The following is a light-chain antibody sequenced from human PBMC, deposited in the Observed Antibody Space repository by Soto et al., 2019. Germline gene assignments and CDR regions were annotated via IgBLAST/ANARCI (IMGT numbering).Light chain of an antibody. CDR3: CSYAGSGTPYV. CDR2: EVT. J-gene: IGLJ1*01. CDR1: SNDFGRYNL. V-gene: IGLV2-23*02. Sequence: QSVLTQPASVSGSPGQSITISYTGTSNDFGRYNLVSWCQQHPGKAPKLIIYEVTKRPSGFSNRFSASKSGNTASLTISGLQAEDEADYYCCSYAGSGTPYVFGTGTKVTVL.